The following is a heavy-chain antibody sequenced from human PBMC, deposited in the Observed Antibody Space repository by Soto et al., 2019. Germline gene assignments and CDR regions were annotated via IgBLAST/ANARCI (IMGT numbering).Heavy chain of an antibody. CDR3: TRDAQQLANYGMDV. CDR2: LWAVGNFA. D-gene: IGHD6-13*01. Sequence: QVQLVESGGNVVQPGGPLRLSCAASGFSFSRHGRNWVGQAPGKGLEWVANLWAVGNFAYYAYSVKGRFTISSDQSKNTLYLQMDSLGAEDTAVYYCTRDAQQLANYGMDVWGQGTTVTVSS. J-gene: IGHJ6*02. CDR1: GFSFSRHG. V-gene: IGHV3-33*01.